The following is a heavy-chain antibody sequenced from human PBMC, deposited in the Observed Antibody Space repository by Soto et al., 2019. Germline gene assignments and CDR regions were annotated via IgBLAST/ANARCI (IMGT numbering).Heavy chain of an antibody. J-gene: IGHJ5*02. V-gene: IGHV4-4*02. Sequence: SEILCLPCAVSGDSVRTNYWWGWVRQSPVTGLEWIGDMSHSGTTNYSPSLKSRVTLSVDTSKNQFSLELKSVTAADTAVHYCVRNDWYRFDPWGPGTLVTGSS. D-gene: IGHD3-9*01. CDR2: MSHSGTT. CDR3: VRNDWYRFDP. CDR1: GDSVRTNYW.